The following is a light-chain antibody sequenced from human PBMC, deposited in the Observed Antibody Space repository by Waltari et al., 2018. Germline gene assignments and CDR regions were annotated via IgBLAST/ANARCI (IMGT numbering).Light chain of an antibody. CDR2: KAS. CDR1: QNINSW. CDR3: QQYNSYST. J-gene: IGKJ2*01. Sequence: MQMTQSPSTLSAAVGDRVTITCRASQNINSWLAWYQQKPGEAPKLLIHKASNLQSGVPSRFSGSGSGTDFTLTISSLQPDDSATYFCQQYNSYSTFGQGTNLEIK. V-gene: IGKV1-5*03.